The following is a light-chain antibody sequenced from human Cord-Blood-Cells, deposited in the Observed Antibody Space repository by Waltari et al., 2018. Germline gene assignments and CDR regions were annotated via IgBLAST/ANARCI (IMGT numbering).Light chain of an antibody. CDR2: EVS. Sequence: QSALTQPASVSGSPGQSITISCTGTSSDVGGSNYVSCYQQHPGKAPKLMIYEVSNRPSGVSNRFSGSKSGNTASLTISGLQAEDEADYYCSSYTSSSTRVFGTGTKVTVL. CDR1: SSDVGGSNY. CDR3: SSYTSSSTRV. V-gene: IGLV2-14*01. J-gene: IGLJ1*01.